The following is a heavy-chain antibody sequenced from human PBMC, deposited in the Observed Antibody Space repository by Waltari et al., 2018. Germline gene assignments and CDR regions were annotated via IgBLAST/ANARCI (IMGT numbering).Heavy chain of an antibody. CDR2: FDPEDGET. D-gene: IGHD3-3*01. CDR1: GGTFSSYA. Sequence: QVQLVQSGAEVKKPGSSVKVSCKASGGTFSSYAISWVRQAPGQGLEWMGGFDPEDGETIYAQKFQGRVTMTEDTSTDTAYMELSSLRSEDTAVYYCATTTVLRFLEWLERWGQGTLVTVSS. CDR3: ATTTVLRFLEWLER. J-gene: IGHJ4*02. V-gene: IGHV1-24*01.